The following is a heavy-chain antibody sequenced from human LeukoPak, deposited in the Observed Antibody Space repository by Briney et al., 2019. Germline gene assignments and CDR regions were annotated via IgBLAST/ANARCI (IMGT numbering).Heavy chain of an antibody. CDR2: IYYTGST. V-gene: IGHV4-59*08. D-gene: IGHD3-16*01. CDR3: VSRFAANPRYAFDI. CDR1: GVSISTYY. J-gene: IGHJ3*02. Sequence: PSETLSLTCTVSGVSISTYYWTWIRQPPGKELEWIGYIYYTGSTNYNPSLNSRVSISVDTSKNQFSLKLNSVTAEDTAIYYCVSRFAANPRYAFDIWGQGTMVTVSS.